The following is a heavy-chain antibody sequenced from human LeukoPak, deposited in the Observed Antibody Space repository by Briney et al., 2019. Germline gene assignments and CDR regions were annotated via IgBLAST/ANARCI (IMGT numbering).Heavy chain of an antibody. D-gene: IGHD3-3*01. CDR3: ARDLRDFWSGYSFDY. Sequence: ASVKVSCKASGYTFNTYFIHWVRQAPGQGLEWMGLINPGGGSTTYAQRFQGRVTMTRYTSISTAYMELSRLRSDDTAVYYCARDLRDFWSGYSFDYWGQGTLVTVSS. J-gene: IGHJ4*02. CDR2: INPGGGST. V-gene: IGHV1-2*02. CDR1: GYTFNTYF.